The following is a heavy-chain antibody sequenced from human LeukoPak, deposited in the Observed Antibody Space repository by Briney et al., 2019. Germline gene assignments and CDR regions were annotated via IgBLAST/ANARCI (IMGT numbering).Heavy chain of an antibody. V-gene: IGHV3-30-3*01. CDR2: ISYDGSNK. J-gene: IGHJ4*02. CDR1: GFTFSSYA. D-gene: IGHD1-26*01. CDR3: ARDWVGAHFDY. Sequence: GGSLRLSCAASGFTFSSYAMHWVRQAPGKGLEWVAVISYDGSNKYYADSVKGRFTISRDNSKNTLYLQMNSLRAEDTAVYYCARDWVGAHFDYWGQGTLVTVSS.